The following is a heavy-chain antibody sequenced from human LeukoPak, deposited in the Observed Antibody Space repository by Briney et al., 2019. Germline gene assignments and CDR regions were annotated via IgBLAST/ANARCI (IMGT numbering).Heavy chain of an antibody. V-gene: IGHV4-34*01. J-gene: IGHJ6*02. CDR3: ASVRRRGYCSSTSCYSHYYGMDV. D-gene: IGHD2-2*02. CDR2: INHSGST. Sequence: PSETLSLTCAVYGGSFSGYYWSWIRQPPGKGLEWIGEINHSGSTNYNPSLKSRVTISVDTSKNQFSLKLSSVTAADTAVYYCASVRRRGYCSSTSCYSHYYGMDVWGQGTTVTVSS. CDR1: GGSFSGYY.